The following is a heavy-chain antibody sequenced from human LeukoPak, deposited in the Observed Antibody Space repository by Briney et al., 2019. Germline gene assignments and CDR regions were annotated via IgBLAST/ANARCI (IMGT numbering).Heavy chain of an antibody. CDR3: ARVSSGWYSPFYYYYMDV. V-gene: IGHV4-39*07. CDR1: GGSISSYY. D-gene: IGHD6-19*01. CDR2: IYYSGST. J-gene: IGHJ6*03. Sequence: PSETLSLTCTVSGGSISSYYWGWIRQPPGKGLEWIGSIYYSGSTYYNPSLKSRVTISVDTSKNQFSLKLSSVTAADTAVYYCARVSSGWYSPFYYYYMDVWGKGTTVTVSS.